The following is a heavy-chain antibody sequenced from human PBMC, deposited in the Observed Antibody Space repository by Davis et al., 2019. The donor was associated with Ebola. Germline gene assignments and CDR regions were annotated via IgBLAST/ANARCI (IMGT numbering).Heavy chain of an antibody. CDR1: EDSFTSYW. J-gene: IGHJ3*02. D-gene: IGHD1-20*01. CDR2: IYTGDSDT. CDR3: ASLRRTITGMDDGFDM. V-gene: IGHV5-51*01. Sequence: GESLKISCKDSEDSFTSYWIGWVRQMPGKGLEWMGIIYTGDSDTRYSPSFRGRVTISADKSTRTAYLQWGSLKASDTAMYYCASLRRTITGMDDGFDMWGQGTMVTVSS.